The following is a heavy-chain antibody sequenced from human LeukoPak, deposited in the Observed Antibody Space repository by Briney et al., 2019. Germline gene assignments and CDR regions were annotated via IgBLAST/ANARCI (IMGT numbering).Heavy chain of an antibody. J-gene: IGHJ4*02. CDR2: ISSSGSTI. V-gene: IGHV3-11*01. CDR3: TGVGRDSGTGSYYGIDY. D-gene: IGHD3-10*01. CDR1: GFTFSDYY. Sequence: GGSLRLSCAASGFTFSDYYMSWIRQAPGKGLEWVSYISSSGSTIYYADSVKGRFTISRDNAKDSLYLQMNSLRAEDTAVYYCTGVGRDSGTGSYYGIDYWGQGTLVTVSS.